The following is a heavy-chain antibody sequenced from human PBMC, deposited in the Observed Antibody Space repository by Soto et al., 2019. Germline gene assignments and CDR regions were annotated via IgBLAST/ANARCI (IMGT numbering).Heavy chain of an antibody. J-gene: IGHJ6*02. V-gene: IGHV3-33*01. Sequence: PGGSLRLSCAASGFTFSSYGMHWVRQAPGKGLEWVAVIWYDGSNKYYADSVKGRFTISRDNSKNTLYLQMNSLRAEDTAVYYCAREDRRDGYNYTPRYYYYGMDVWGQGTTVTVSS. CDR1: GFTFSSYG. CDR3: AREDRRDGYNYTPRYYYYGMDV. CDR2: IWYDGSNK. D-gene: IGHD5-12*01.